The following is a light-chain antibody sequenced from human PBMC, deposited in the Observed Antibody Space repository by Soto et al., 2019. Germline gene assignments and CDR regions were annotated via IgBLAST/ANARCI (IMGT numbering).Light chain of an antibody. CDR2: AAS. CDR3: QQSYSGFT. V-gene: IGKV1-39*01. CDR1: QSISSY. Sequence: DIQMTQSPSSLSASVGDRVTITCRASQSISSYLNWYQQKPGKAPKLLIYAASSLQSGVPSRFSGSGDGTDFTLTISSLQPEDFATYYCQQSYSGFTFGPGTKVDIK. J-gene: IGKJ3*01.